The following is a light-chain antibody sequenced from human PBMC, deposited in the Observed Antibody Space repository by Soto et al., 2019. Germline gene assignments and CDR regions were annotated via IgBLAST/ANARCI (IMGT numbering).Light chain of an antibody. J-gene: IGKJ2*01. V-gene: IGKV1-5*03. CDR1: QSISTW. CDR3: QQYYSHYT. Sequence: DIQMTQSPATMSASIGDRVTITCRASQSISTWLAWYQQKPGKAPKLLIYKASTLESGVPSRFSGSGSGTEFTLTISSLRPDDVSTYYCQQYYSHYTFGQGTKLEIK. CDR2: KAS.